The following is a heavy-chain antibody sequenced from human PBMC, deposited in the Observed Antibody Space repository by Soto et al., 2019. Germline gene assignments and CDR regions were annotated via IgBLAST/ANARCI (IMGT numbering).Heavy chain of an antibody. V-gene: IGHV1-18*01. CDR2: ISAYNGNT. CDR3: ARTGVINDYVWGSYHYYGMDV. J-gene: IGHJ6*02. Sequence: ASVKVSCKASGYTFTSYGISWVRQAPGQGLEWMGWISAYNGNTNYAQKLQGRVTMTTDTSTSTAYMELRSLRSDDTAVYYCARTGVINDYVWGSYHYYGMDVWGLGTTVTV. D-gene: IGHD3-16*02. CDR1: GYTFTSYG.